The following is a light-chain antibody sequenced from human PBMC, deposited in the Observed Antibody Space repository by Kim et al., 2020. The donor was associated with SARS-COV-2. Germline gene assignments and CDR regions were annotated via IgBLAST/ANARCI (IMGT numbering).Light chain of an antibody. J-gene: IGKJ5*01. Sequence: SLSPGESATRSFRASQSISSSLAWYQQKPGQAPRVLINGASARATGIPARFSGSGSGTEFTLTISNLQSEDFAVYYCQQYAYWRAFGQGTRLEIK. CDR2: GAS. CDR1: QSISSS. V-gene: IGKV3-15*01. CDR3: QQYAYWRA.